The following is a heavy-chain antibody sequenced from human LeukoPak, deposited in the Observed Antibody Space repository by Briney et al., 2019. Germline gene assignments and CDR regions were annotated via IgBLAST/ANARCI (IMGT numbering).Heavy chain of an antibody. CDR1: GGSISSSSYY. CDR3: ARHYWAGGWETYYFDY. CDR2: VYYSGST. D-gene: IGHD1-26*01. Sequence: PSETLSLTCNVSGGSISSSSYYWGWIRQPPGKGLEWIGSVYYSGSTYYNPSLKSRVIISVDTSKSQFSLKLSSVTAADTAVYHCARHYWAGGWETYYFDYWSQGTLVTVSS. V-gene: IGHV4-39*01. J-gene: IGHJ4*02.